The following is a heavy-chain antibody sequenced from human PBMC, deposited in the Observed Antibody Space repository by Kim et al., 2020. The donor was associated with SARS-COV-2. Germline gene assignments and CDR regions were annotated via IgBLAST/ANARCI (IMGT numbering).Heavy chain of an antibody. CDR3: ARDQDVDTAMVTFWYFDL. D-gene: IGHD5-18*01. CDR1: GFTFSSYG. J-gene: IGHJ2*01. Sequence: GGSLRLSCAASGFTFSSYGMHWVRQAPGKGLEWVAVIWYDGSNKYYADSVKGRFTISRDNSKNTLYLQMNSLRAEDTAVYYCARDQDVDTAMVTFWYFDLWGRGTLVTVSS. CDR2: IWYDGSNK. V-gene: IGHV3-33*01.